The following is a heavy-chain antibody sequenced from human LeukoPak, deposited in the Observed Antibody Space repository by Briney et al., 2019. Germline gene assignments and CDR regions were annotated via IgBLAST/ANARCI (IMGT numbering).Heavy chain of an antibody. CDR2: IYHSGST. CDR1: GGSISSYY. CDR3: ARSDWGEIDY. Sequence: SETLSLTCTVSGGSISSYYWSWIRQPPGKGLEWIGYIYHSGSTNYNPSLKSRVTISVDTSKNQFSLKLTSVTAADTAVYYCARSDWGEIDYWGQGTLVTVSS. D-gene: IGHD7-27*01. V-gene: IGHV4-59*01. J-gene: IGHJ4*02.